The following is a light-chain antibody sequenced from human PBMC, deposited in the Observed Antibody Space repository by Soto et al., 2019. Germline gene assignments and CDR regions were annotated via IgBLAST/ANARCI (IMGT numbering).Light chain of an antibody. J-gene: IGKJ1*01. CDR2: GVS. Sequence: IVLTQSPGTLSLSPWERATLSCRASQSVSSSYLAWYQQKPGQAPRLLIYGVSRRATGIPDRFSGSGSGTGFTLTISRLEPEDFALYYCQQYHTSPLTFGQGTKVDIK. CDR3: QQYHTSPLT. V-gene: IGKV3-20*01. CDR1: QSVSSSY.